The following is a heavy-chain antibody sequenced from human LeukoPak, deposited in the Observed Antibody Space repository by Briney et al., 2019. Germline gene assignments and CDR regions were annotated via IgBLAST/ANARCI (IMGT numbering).Heavy chain of an antibody. J-gene: IGHJ4*02. Sequence: GGSLRLSCAASGFTFSSYEMNWVRQAPGKGLEWVSYISSSGSTIYYADSVKGRFTISRDNAKNSLYLQMNSLRAEDTAVYYCARILPYQLFHAYFDYWGQGTLVTVSS. CDR1: GFTFSSYE. D-gene: IGHD2-2*01. CDR2: ISSSGSTI. V-gene: IGHV3-48*03. CDR3: ARILPYQLFHAYFDY.